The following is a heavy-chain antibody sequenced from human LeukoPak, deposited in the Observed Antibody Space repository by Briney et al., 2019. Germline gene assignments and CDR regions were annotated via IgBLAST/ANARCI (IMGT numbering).Heavy chain of an antibody. CDR3: ARGTYGYYYDSSGLSYFDY. V-gene: IGHV4-34*01. CDR2: INHSGST. J-gene: IGHJ4*02. D-gene: IGHD3-22*01. CDR1: GGSFSGYY. Sequence: SQTLSLTCAVYGGSFSGYYWSWIRQPPGKGLEWIGEINHSGSTNYNPSLKSRVTISVDTSKNQFSLKLSSVTAADTAVYYCARGTYGYYYDSSGLSYFDYWGQGTLVTVSS.